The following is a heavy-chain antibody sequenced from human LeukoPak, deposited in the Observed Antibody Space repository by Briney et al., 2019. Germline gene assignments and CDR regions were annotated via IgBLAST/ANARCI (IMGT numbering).Heavy chain of an antibody. J-gene: IGHJ4*02. Sequence: ASVKVSCKASGCTFTSYGISWVRQAPGRGLEWMGWISAYNGNTNYAQKFQGRVTMTRDTSISTAYMELSRLRSDDTAVYYCARDNVHLGIAAAPLKFWGQGTLVTVSS. CDR3: ARDNVHLGIAAAPLKF. CDR2: ISAYNGNT. D-gene: IGHD6-13*01. CDR1: GCTFTSYG. V-gene: IGHV1-18*01.